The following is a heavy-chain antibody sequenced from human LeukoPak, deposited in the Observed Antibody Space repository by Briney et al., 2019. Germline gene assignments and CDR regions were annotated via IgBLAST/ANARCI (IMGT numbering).Heavy chain of an antibody. Sequence: ASVKVSCKASGGTLSSYAISWVRQAPGQGLEWMGGIIPIFGTANYAQKFQGGVTITTDESTSTAYMELSSLRSEDTAVYYCARVIYPGDWGQGTLVTVSS. D-gene: IGHD3-10*01. CDR2: IIPIFGTA. J-gene: IGHJ4*02. V-gene: IGHV1-69*05. CDR3: ARVIYPGD. CDR1: GGTLSSYA.